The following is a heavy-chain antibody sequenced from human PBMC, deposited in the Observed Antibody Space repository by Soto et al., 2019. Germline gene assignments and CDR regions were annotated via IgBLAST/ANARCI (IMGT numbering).Heavy chain of an antibody. CDR3: ARELNTESSAYYSFAF. CDR1: GYTFTAYG. V-gene: IGHV1-18*01. J-gene: IGHJ4*02. Sequence: QVQMVQSGPEVKMPGASVKVSCKPSGYTFTAYGLARLRQATGQRPEWMGWVSTNDDRTNYARKFQGRVTMTTDRSTTTTSMELRSLGTDDTAVYYCARELNTESSAYYSFAFWCQGTLVTVSS. CDR2: VSTNDDRT. D-gene: IGHD3-22*01.